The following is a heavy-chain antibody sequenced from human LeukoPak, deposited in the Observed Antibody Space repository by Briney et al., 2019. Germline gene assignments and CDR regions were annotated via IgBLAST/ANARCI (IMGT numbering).Heavy chain of an antibody. CDR3: ARRIAMTMWGSENWLDP. Sequence: PSETLALTCTVSGDSITNYQWNWIRQPPGKGLEWIGYIDHSGTTNYNPSLRSRVTMSVDTSRNQFSLKLTSMTATDTALYYCARRIAMTMWGSENWLDPWGLGTLVTVSS. J-gene: IGHJ5*02. CDR2: IDHSGTT. D-gene: IGHD4/OR15-4a*01. CDR1: GDSITNYQ. V-gene: IGHV4-59*12.